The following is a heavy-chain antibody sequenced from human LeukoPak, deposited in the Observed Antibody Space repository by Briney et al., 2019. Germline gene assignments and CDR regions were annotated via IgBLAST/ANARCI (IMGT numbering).Heavy chain of an antibody. D-gene: IGHD3-10*01. CDR3: ARIRAYGSGRRYYYYYYMDV. CDR1: GFSLSTSGMC. Sequence: SGPALVKPTQTLTLTCTFSGFSLSTSGMCVSWIRQPPGKALEWLARIDWDDDKYYSTSLKTRLTISKDTSKNQVVLTMTNMDPVDTATYYCARIRAYGSGRRYYYYYYMDVWGKGTTVTISS. J-gene: IGHJ6*03. V-gene: IGHV2-70*11. CDR2: IDWDDDK.